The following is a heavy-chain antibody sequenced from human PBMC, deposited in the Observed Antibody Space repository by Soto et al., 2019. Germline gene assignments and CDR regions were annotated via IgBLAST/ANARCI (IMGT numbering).Heavy chain of an antibody. Sequence: ASVKVSCKPSGYTFASYGIIWVRQAPGQALEWMGWISGYNGNTDYAQKLQGIVTMTTDTSTSTAYMELRSLRSDDTAVYYCARNQLPRPFTSYYYMDVWGKGTTVTVSS. CDR1: GYTFASYG. J-gene: IGHJ6*03. CDR3: ARNQLPRPFTSYYYMDV. V-gene: IGHV1-18*01. CDR2: ISGYNGNT. D-gene: IGHD2-2*01.